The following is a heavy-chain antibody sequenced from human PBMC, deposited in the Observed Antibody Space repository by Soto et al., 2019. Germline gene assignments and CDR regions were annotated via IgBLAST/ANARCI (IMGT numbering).Heavy chain of an antibody. J-gene: IGHJ4*02. CDR3: ASYGGAFCFDS. CDR1: GRSMSSNY. CDR2: VFYGGT. D-gene: IGHD4-17*01. V-gene: IGHV4-59*01. Sequence: PSETLSLTCSVSGRSMSSNYWSWIRQSPDKGLEWLGYVFYGGTDYNPSLEGRVSMSVETPKSQFSLKLTSVTAADTAVYYCASYGGAFCFDSWGQGIQVTVSS.